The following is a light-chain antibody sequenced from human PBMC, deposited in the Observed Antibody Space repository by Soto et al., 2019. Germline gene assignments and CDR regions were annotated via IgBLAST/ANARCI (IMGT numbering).Light chain of an antibody. CDR3: QQVYRMPPT. J-gene: IGKJ1*01. CDR1: QSVASSY. Sequence: EVVLTQSPGTLSLSPGERVTLSCRASQSVASSYLAWYQQKPGRAPRLLFYSASSRATGIPDRFSGSGSGTDFTLTISRLEPEDFAVYYCQQVYRMPPTFGQGTRVIVK. V-gene: IGKV3-20*01. CDR2: SAS.